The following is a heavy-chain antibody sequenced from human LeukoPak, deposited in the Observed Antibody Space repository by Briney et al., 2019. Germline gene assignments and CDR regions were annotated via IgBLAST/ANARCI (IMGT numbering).Heavy chain of an antibody. CDR1: GFTFSSYA. V-gene: IGHV3-23*01. CDR3: TKDRGAFGELLSISDY. CDR2: INGGGSNT. J-gene: IGHJ4*02. Sequence: GGSLRLSCAASGFTFSSYAMSWVRQAPGKGLQWVSSINGGGSNTYFADTVKGRFTISRDNSKNTVYLQMNSLRAEDTAVYYCTKDRGAFGELLSISDYWGQGTLATVAS. D-gene: IGHD3-10*01.